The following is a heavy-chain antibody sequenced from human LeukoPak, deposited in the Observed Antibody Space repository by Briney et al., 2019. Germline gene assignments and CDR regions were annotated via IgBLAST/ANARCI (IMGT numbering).Heavy chain of an antibody. V-gene: IGHV3-33*08. CDR1: GLTFSSYA. Sequence: PGGSLRLSCAASGLTFSSYAMSWVRQAPGKGLEWVAVIWYDGSNKYYADSVKGRFTISRDNSKNTLYLQMNSLRAEDTAVYYCARDRSGVTGTYPDYWGQGTLVTVSS. D-gene: IGHD1-20*01. J-gene: IGHJ4*02. CDR3: ARDRSGVTGTYPDY. CDR2: IWYDGSNK.